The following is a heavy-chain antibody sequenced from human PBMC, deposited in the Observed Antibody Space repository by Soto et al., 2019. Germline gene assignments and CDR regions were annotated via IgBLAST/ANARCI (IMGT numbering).Heavy chain of an antibody. J-gene: IGHJ6*02. Sequence: QVQLVQSGTEVKKPGASVKVSCKASGYTFTSYDINWVRQATGQGLEWMGWMNPNSGNTGYAQKFQGRVTMTRSTSISTAYMELSSLKSEDTAVYYCARERTGTTSMDVWGQGTTVTVSS. CDR2: MNPNSGNT. CDR1: GYTFTSYD. D-gene: IGHD1-1*01. V-gene: IGHV1-8*01. CDR3: ARERTGTTSMDV.